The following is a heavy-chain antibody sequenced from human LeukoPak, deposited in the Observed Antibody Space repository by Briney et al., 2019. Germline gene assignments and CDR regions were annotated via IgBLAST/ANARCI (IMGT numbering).Heavy chain of an antibody. D-gene: IGHD2-15*01. CDR1: GFTFSSYW. V-gene: IGHV3-74*01. CDR3: ARESLHLGFCSGGSCYFYFDS. CDR2: IKTDGSNT. Sequence: GGSLRLSCAASGFTFSSYWMHWVRQAPGKGLVWVSRIKTDGSNTNYADSVKGRFTISRDNAKNTLYLQMSSLRAEDTAVYYCARESLHLGFCSGGSCYFYFDSWGQGTLVTVSS. J-gene: IGHJ4*02.